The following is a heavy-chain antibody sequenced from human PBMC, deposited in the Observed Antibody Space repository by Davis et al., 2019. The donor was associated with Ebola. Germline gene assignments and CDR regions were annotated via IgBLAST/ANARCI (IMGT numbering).Heavy chain of an antibody. CDR2: INHSGST. Sequence: SETLSLTCAVYGGSFSGYYWSWIRQPPGKGLEWIGEINHSGSTNYNPSLKSRVTISVDTSKNQLSLKLSSVTAADTAVYYCARGTTVTKPFNYWGQGTLVTVSS. V-gene: IGHV4-34*01. CDR3: ARGTTVTKPFNY. J-gene: IGHJ4*02. D-gene: IGHD4-11*01. CDR1: GGSFSGYY.